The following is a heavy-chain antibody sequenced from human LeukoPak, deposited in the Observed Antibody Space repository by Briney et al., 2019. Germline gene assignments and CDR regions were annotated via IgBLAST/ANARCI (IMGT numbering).Heavy chain of an antibody. CDR3: ARDHWNSPYYYYYYMDV. Sequence: SETLSLTCTVCAGSISSYYWSWIRQPPGKGLEWIGYIYYSGSTNYNPSLKSRVTISVDTSKNQFSLKLSSVTAADTAVYYCARDHWNSPYYYYYYMDVWGKGTTVTVSS. CDR2: IYYSGST. CDR1: AGSISSYY. D-gene: IGHD1-7*01. V-gene: IGHV4-59*01. J-gene: IGHJ6*03.